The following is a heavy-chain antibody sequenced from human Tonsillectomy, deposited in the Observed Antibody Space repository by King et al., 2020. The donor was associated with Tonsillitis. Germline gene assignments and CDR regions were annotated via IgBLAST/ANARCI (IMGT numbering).Heavy chain of an antibody. J-gene: IGHJ6*02. CDR3: ARDCDFWSGYYLYYGMDV. Sequence: VQLQESGPGLVKPSETLSLTCTVSGGSISSYYWSWIRQPAGKGLEWIGRIYTSGSTNYNPSLKSRVTMSVDTSKNQFSLKLSSVTAAETAVYYCARDCDFWSGYYLYYGMDVWGQGTTVTVSS. CDR1: GGSISSYY. CDR2: IYTSGST. D-gene: IGHD3-3*01. V-gene: IGHV4-4*07.